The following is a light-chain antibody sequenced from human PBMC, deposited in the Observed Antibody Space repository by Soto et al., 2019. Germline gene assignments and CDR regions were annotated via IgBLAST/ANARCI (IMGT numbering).Light chain of an antibody. CDR1: QSVSSN. CDR3: QQVDSYPYT. J-gene: IGKJ2*01. Sequence: ETVMTQSPATLSVSPGERATLSCRASQSVSSNLAWYQQKPGQAPRLLIYGASTRATGIPARFSGSGSGTEFTLTISSLQSEDFATYYCQQVDSYPYTFGQGTKLEIK. CDR2: GAS. V-gene: IGKV3-15*01.